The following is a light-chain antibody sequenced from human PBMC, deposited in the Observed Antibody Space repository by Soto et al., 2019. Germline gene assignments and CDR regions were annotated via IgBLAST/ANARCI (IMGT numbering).Light chain of an antibody. J-gene: IGKJ2*01. CDR1: QSINIW. CDR2: DAS. Sequence: EIPMTQSPSTLSASVGDRVTITCRASQSINIWLAWYQQKAGKAPKLLIYDASTLENRVRLRFSGSGSGTEFTLTISGPQPDDLSSYYWQQYNTSSYTFGQGTKLEIK. V-gene: IGKV1-5*01. CDR3: QQYNTSSYT.